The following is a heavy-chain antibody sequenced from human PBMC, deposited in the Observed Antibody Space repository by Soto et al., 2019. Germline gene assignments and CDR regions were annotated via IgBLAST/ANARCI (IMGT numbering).Heavy chain of an antibody. V-gene: IGHV3-23*01. D-gene: IGHD5-12*01. CDR2: ISGSGGST. CDR1: GFTFSSYA. CDR3: AKSGILRLGYNSKLDY. J-gene: IGHJ4*02. Sequence: GGSLRLSCAASGFTFSSYAMSWVRQAPGKGLEWVSAISGSGGSTYYADSVKGRFTISRDNSKNTLYLQMNSLRAEDTAVYYCAKSGILRLGYNSKLDYWGQGTLVTVSS.